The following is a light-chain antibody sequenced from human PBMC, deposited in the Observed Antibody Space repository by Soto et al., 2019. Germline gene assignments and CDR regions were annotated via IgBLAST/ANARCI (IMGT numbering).Light chain of an antibody. CDR1: QSISSY. J-gene: IGKJ3*01. V-gene: IGKV1-39*01. CDR2: AAS. CDR3: HQGDSTPLT. Sequence: DIQMTQSPSSLSASVGDRVTITCRASQSISSYLKWYQQKPGKAPKLLIYAASSLQSGVPSRFTGRASGTDFPLTISNLQPEDFATYDCHQGDSTPLTLGPGKKVDIK.